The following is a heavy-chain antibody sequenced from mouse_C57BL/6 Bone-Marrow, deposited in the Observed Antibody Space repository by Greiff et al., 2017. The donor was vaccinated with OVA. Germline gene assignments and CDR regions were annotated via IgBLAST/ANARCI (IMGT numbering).Heavy chain of an antibody. CDR1: GFTFSDFY. CDR2: SRNKANDYTT. J-gene: IGHJ1*03. D-gene: IGHD4-1*01. V-gene: IGHV7-1*01. CDR3: AREGTGTPWYFDV. Sequence: EVKLEESGGGLVQSGRSLRLSCATSGFTFSDFYMEWVRQAPGKGLEWIAASRNKANDYTTEYSASVKGRFIVSRDTSQSILYLQMNALRAEDTAIYYCAREGTGTPWYFDVWGTGTTVTVSS.